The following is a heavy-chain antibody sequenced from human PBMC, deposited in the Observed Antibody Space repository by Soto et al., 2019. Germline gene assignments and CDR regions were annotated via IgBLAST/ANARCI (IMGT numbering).Heavy chain of an antibody. CDR1: GFTFSSYS. D-gene: IGHD6-19*01. CDR2: ISSSSSTI. Sequence: GSLRLSCAASGFTFSSYSMNWVRQAPGKGLEWVSYISSSSSTIYYADSVKGRFTISRDNAKNSLYLQMNSLRGEDTAVYYCAREADLNWFDPWGQGTLVNVSS. V-gene: IGHV3-48*01. CDR3: AREADLNWFDP. J-gene: IGHJ5*02.